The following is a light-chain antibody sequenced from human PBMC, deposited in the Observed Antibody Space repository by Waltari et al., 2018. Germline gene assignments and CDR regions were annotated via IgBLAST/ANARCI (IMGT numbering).Light chain of an antibody. J-gene: IGKJ1*01. CDR3: QHYVRLPVA. CDR2: GAS. CDR1: HRVSRS. V-gene: IGKV3-20*01. Sequence: EIVLTQSPGTLALSPGERATFSCRASHRVSRSLDWYQQKPGQAPRLLIYGASSMATGVPDRFRGSWSGTDFRLTISRLEPEDFAVYYCQHYVRLPVAFGQGTKVESK.